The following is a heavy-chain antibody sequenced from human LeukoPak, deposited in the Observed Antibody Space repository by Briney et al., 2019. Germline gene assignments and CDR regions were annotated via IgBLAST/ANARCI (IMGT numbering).Heavy chain of an antibody. CDR2: IVVGSGNT. Sequence: SVKVSCKASGFTFTSSAVQWVRQARGQRLEWIGWIVVGSGNTNYAQKFQERVTITRDMSTSTAYMELSSLRSEDTAVYYCAAVSGLVVPAATSYYFDYWGQGTLVTVSS. D-gene: IGHD2-2*01. CDR3: AAVSGLVVPAATSYYFDY. V-gene: IGHV1-58*01. J-gene: IGHJ4*02. CDR1: GFTFTSSA.